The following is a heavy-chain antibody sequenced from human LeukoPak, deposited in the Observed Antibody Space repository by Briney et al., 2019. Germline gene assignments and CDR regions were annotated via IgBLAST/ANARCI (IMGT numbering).Heavy chain of an antibody. V-gene: IGHV1-2*02. J-gene: IGHJ4*02. Sequence: ASVKVSCKASGYTFTGYYMHWVRRAPGQGLEWMGWINPNSGGTNYAQKFQGRVTMTRDTSISTAYMELSRLRSDDTAVYYRASQVYDSSGYGLFDYWGQGTLVTVSS. CDR1: GYTFTGYY. CDR2: INPNSGGT. CDR3: ASQVYDSSGYGLFDY. D-gene: IGHD3-22*01.